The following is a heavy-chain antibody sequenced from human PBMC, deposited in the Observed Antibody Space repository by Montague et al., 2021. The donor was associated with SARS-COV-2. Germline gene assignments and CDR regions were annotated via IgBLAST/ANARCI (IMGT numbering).Heavy chain of an antibody. J-gene: IGHJ3*01. Sequence: SLRLSCAASGFAFRNYVMTWVRQAPGKGLEWVSGIGGSGESTYYADSAKGRFTISRDNSKNTLFLQMTSLRDEDTAVYYCAKDRLGTLADASDVWGQGTVVTASS. CDR3: AKDRLGTLADASDV. D-gene: IGHD7-27*01. CDR1: GFAFRNYV. CDR2: IGGSGEST. V-gene: IGHV3-23*01.